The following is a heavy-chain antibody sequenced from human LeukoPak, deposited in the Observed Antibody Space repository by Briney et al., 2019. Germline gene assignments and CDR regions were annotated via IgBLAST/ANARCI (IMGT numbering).Heavy chain of an antibody. V-gene: IGHV4-34*01. CDR1: GGSITSYY. CDR2: INHSGST. Sequence: SETLSLTCTVSGGSITSYYWSWIRQPPGKGLEWIGQINHSGSTNYSPSLKSRVTISVDTSKNQFSLKLSSVTAADTAVYYCARLCSGGSCYSQYFEDYWGQGTLVTVSS. CDR3: ARLCSGGSCYSQYFEDY. D-gene: IGHD2-15*01. J-gene: IGHJ4*02.